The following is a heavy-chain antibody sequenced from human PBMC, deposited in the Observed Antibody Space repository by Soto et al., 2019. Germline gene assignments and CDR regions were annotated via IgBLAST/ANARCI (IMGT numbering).Heavy chain of an antibody. V-gene: IGHV1-69*01. CDR1: GGTFSSYA. Sequence: QVQLVQSGAEVKKPGSSVKVSCKASGGTFSSYAISWVRQAPGQGLEWMGWINPIFGTANYAQKFQGRVTTNEDEYTSTAYMEVDSLRAEDTAVYYCAIEGAPSGFDPWGQGTLVTVSS. CDR2: INPIFGTA. CDR3: AIEGAPSGFDP. J-gene: IGHJ5*02. D-gene: IGHD1-26*01.